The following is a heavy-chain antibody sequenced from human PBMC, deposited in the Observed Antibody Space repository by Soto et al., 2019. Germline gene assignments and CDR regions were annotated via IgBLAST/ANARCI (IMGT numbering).Heavy chain of an antibody. CDR2: IIPIFGTA. J-gene: IGHJ6*02. CDR3: ARVTYSSGWYTFLEYYYYGMDV. CDR1: GGTFSSYA. Sequence: SVKVSCKASGGTFSSYAISWVRQAPGQGLGWMGGIIPIFGTANYAQKFQGRVTITADESTSTAYMELSSLRSEDTAVYYCARVTYSSGWYTFLEYYYYGMDVWGQGTTVTVSS. D-gene: IGHD6-19*01. V-gene: IGHV1-69*13.